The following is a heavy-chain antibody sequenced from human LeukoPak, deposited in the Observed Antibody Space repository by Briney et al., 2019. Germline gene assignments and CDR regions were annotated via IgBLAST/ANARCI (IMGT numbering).Heavy chain of an antibody. V-gene: IGHV1-24*01. CDR3: ARETSYDILTGYNYYYYMDV. D-gene: IGHD3-9*01. Sequence: ASVKVSCKVSGYTLTELSMHWVRQAPGKGLEWMGGFDPEDGETIYAQKFQGRVTMTEDTSTDTAYMELSRLRSDDTAVYYCARETSYDILTGYNYYYYMDVWGKGTTVTISS. J-gene: IGHJ6*03. CDR2: FDPEDGET. CDR1: GYTLTELS.